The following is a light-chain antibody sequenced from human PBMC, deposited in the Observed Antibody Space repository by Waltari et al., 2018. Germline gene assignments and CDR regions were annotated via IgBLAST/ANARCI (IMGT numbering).Light chain of an antibody. CDR2: GAT. V-gene: IGKV3-20*01. CDR1: QTLRAGF. J-gene: IGKJ1*01. CDR3: QQYDSSPT. Sequence: IVLTQSPGTLSLSPGERATLSCRASQTLRAGFLAWYQQKRGQPPRLLIYGATSRAICTPDRFSGSGSGADFTLTIGRLEPEDFAMYYCQQYDSSPTFGQGTKVEVK.